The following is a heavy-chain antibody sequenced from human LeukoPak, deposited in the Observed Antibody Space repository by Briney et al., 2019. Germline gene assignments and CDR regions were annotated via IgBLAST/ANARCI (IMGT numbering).Heavy chain of an antibody. CDR3: AKVGLRLGGDY. V-gene: IGHV3-53*01. CDR2: IYSGGST. CDR1: GFTVSSNY. J-gene: IGHJ4*02. D-gene: IGHD3-16*01. Sequence: GGSLRLSCAASGFTVSSNYMSWVRQAPGKGLEWVSDIYSGGSTYYADSVKGRFTISRDNSKNTLYLQMNSLRAEDTAVYYCAKVGLRLGGDYWGQGTLVTVSS.